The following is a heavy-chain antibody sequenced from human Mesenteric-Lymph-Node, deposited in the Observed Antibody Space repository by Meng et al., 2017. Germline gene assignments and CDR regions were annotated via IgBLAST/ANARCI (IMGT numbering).Heavy chain of an antibody. CDR3: ARASYGSGSPLGESWFDP. J-gene: IGHJ5*02. V-gene: IGHV4-31*03. CDR2: IHDSGST. CDR1: GGSISSGGYY. D-gene: IGHD3-10*01. Sequence: QVRLQDSGPGLVKPSPTLSLTCTVSGGSISSGGYYWSWIRQQPGKGLEWIGYIHDSGSTYYNPSLKSRVTISADTSKNQFSLKLSSVTAADTAVYYCARASYGSGSPLGESWFDPWGQGTLVTVSS.